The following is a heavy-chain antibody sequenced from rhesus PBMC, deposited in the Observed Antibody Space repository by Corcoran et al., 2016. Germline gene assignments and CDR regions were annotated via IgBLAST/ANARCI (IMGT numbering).Heavy chain of an antibody. Sequence: QVQLQESGPGLVKPSETLSLTCAVSGGSISSSNWWSWIRQPPGKGLEWIGYMESSSGIPDYNHSLKGRVTISTDTSKNQFSLKLSAVTAADTAVYYCASAPSGSIAFDFWGQGLRVTVSS. D-gene: IGHD5-24*01. J-gene: IGHJ3*01. CDR2: MESSSGIP. V-gene: IGHV4-65*01. CDR3: ASAPSGSIAFDF. CDR1: GGSISSSNW.